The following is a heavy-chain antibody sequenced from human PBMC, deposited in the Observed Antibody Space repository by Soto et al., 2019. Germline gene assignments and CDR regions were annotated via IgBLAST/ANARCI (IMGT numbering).Heavy chain of an antibody. Sequence: EVQLLESGGGLVQPGGSLRLSCAASGFTFSSYAMSWVRQAPGQGLEWVSAISGSGGSTYYADSVKGRFTISRDNSKNTLYLQMNSLRAEDTAVYYCAKVRWLRLGYFDYWGQGTLVTVSS. V-gene: IGHV3-23*01. CDR3: AKVRWLRLGYFDY. CDR2: ISGSGGST. CDR1: GFTFSSYA. D-gene: IGHD5-12*01. J-gene: IGHJ4*02.